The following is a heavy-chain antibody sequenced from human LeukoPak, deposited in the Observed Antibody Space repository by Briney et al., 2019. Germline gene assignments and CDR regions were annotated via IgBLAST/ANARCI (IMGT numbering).Heavy chain of an antibody. CDR3: ARGDYYDSSGYQSPSFDY. V-gene: IGHV4-4*02. CDR2: IFHSGDT. CDR1: GDSISNNNW. Sequence: SETLSLTCAVSGDSISNNNWWSWVRQPPGKGLEWIGEIFHSGDTNYKPSLKSRVTISVDKSKNQFSLKLSSVTAADTAVYYCARGDYYDSSGYQSPSFDYWGQGTLVTVSS. J-gene: IGHJ4*02. D-gene: IGHD3-22*01.